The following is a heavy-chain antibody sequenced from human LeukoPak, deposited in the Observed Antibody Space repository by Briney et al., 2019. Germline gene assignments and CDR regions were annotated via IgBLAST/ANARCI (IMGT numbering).Heavy chain of an antibody. V-gene: IGHV3-74*01. CDR2: INTDGRTI. D-gene: IGHD6-13*01. J-gene: IGHJ3*02. Sequence: GGSLRLSCAASGFTLSSYWMHWVRQAPGKGLVWVSRINTDGRTINYADSVEGRFTISRDIAKNTLYLQMDSLRAEDTAVYYCVRVAAGTGSFDIWGQGTMVTVSS. CDR3: VRVAAGTGSFDI. CDR1: GFTLSSYW.